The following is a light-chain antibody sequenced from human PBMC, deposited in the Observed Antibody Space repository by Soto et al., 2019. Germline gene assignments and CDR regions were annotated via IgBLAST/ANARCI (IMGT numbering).Light chain of an antibody. V-gene: IGKV3-20*01. CDR3: QQFSSYPLT. CDR1: QTVRNNY. CDR2: DAS. J-gene: IGKJ4*01. Sequence: EFLLTQSPGTLSLSRGERTTLXXRASQTVRNNYLAWYQQKPDQAPRFXIYDASSRATGIPDRFSGGGSGTDFTLTISRLEPEDFAVYYCQQFSSYPLTFGGGTKVDIK.